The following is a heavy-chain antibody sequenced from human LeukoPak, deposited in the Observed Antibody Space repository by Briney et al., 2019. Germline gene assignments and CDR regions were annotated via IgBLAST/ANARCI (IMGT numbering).Heavy chain of an antibody. Sequence: SETLSLTCTVSGYSISSGYYWGWIRQPPGQGLEWIGSIYHSGSTYYNPSLKSRVTISVDTSKNQFSLKLSSVTAADTAVYYCARHVFWSGYYPYYMDVWGKGTTVTVSS. CDR3: ARHVFWSGYYPYYMDV. V-gene: IGHV4-38-2*02. CDR2: IYHSGST. CDR1: GYSISSGYY. J-gene: IGHJ6*03. D-gene: IGHD3-3*01.